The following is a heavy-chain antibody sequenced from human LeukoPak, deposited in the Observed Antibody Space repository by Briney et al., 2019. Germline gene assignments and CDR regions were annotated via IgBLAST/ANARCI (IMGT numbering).Heavy chain of an antibody. CDR3: ARDYGDYGGWYYYYGMDV. CDR1: GYSISSGYY. CDR2: IYHSGST. D-gene: IGHD4-17*01. Sequence: PSETLSLTCAVSGYSISSGYYWGWIRQPPGKGLEWIGRIYHSGSTYYNPSLKSRVTISVDTSKNQFSLKLSSVTAADTAVYYCARDYGDYGGWYYYYGMDVWGKGTTVTVSS. J-gene: IGHJ6*04. V-gene: IGHV4-38-2*01.